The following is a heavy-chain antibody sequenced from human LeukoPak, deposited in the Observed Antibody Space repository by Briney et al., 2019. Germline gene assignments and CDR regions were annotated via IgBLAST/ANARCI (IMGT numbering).Heavy chain of an antibody. V-gene: IGHV1-69*05. CDR3: ARGLLIRYAFDI. J-gene: IGHJ3*02. CDR2: IIPIFGTA. Sequence: ASVKVSCKASGGTFSSYAISWVRQAPGQGLEWMGRIIPIFGTANYAQKFQGRVTITTDESTSTAYMELSSPRSEDTAVYYCARGLLIRYAFDIWGQGTMVTVSS. D-gene: IGHD3-9*01. CDR1: GGTFSSYA.